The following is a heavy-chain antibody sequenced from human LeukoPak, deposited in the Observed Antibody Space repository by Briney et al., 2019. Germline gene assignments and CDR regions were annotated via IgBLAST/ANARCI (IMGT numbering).Heavy chain of an antibody. D-gene: IGHD1/OR15-1a*01. CDR1: GYTFTGYY. CDR2: INPSGGGA. J-gene: IGHJ4*02. Sequence: EASVKVSCKASGYTFTGYYMHWVRQAPGQGLEYMGIINPSGGGASYEQKFQGRVTMTRDTSTSTVYMELSSLRSEDTAVYYCASEQPNKYYFDYWGQGTLVTVSS. CDR3: ASEQPNKYYFDY. V-gene: IGHV1-46*01.